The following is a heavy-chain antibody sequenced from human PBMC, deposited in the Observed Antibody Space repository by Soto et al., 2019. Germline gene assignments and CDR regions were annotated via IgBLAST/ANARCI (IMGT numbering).Heavy chain of an antibody. Sequence: QVQLVQSGAEVKKPGSSVKVSCKASGGTFSSYTISWVRQAPGQGLEWMGRIIPILGIANYAQKFQGRGTSTAEKSTSTAYMELSSLRSEDTAVYYCARYHEPQLSDAFDIWGQGTMVTVSS. CDR1: GGTFSSYT. J-gene: IGHJ3*02. CDR2: IIPILGIA. D-gene: IGHD2-2*01. CDR3: ARYHEPQLSDAFDI. V-gene: IGHV1-69*02.